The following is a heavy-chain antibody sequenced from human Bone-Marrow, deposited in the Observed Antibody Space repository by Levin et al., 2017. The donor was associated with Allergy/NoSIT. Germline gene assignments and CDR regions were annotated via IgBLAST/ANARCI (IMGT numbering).Heavy chain of an antibody. CDR1: GGSINSGYYS. CDR3: AKRAAFSRFGP. V-gene: IGHV4-30-2*01. CDR2: IYQSGTT. Sequence: SETLSLTCAVSGGSINSGYYSWTWIRQPPGKGLEWIGSIYQSGTTYYNPSLKSRVAITVDRSRNQFSLNLRSVTAADTAVYFCAKRAAFSRFGPWGQGILVTVSS. D-gene: IGHD1-1*01. J-gene: IGHJ5*02.